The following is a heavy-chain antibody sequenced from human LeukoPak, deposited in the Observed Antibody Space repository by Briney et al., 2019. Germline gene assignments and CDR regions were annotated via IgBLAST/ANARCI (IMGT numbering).Heavy chain of an antibody. J-gene: IGHJ4*02. D-gene: IGHD6-19*01. CDR1: GFTFSSYS. CDR3: ARKLGRWLPMYYFDY. V-gene: IGHV3-21*01. Sequence: GGSLRLSCAASGFTFSSYSMNWFRQAPGKGLEWVSSISSSSSYIYYADSVKGRFTISRDNAKNSLYLQKNSLRAEDTAVYYCARKLGRWLPMYYFDYWGQGTLVTVSS. CDR2: ISSSSSYI.